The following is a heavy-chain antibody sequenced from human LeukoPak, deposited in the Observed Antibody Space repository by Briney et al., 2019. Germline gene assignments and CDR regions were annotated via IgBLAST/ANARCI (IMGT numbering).Heavy chain of an antibody. D-gene: IGHD3-22*01. CDR3: ARGPGAFSSGYYWYYFDY. CDR2: IYYSGST. Sequence: PSETLSLTCTVSGGSVSNYYWSWIRQPPGKGLEWIGSIYYSGSTYYNPSLKSRVTISVDTFKNQFSLKLSSVTAADTAVYYCARGPGAFSSGYYWYYFDYWGQGTLVTVSS. J-gene: IGHJ4*02. V-gene: IGHV4-39*07. CDR1: GGSVSNYY.